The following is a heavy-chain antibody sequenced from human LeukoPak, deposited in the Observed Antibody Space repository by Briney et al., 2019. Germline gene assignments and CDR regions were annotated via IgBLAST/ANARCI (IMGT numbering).Heavy chain of an antibody. V-gene: IGHV3-30*18. J-gene: IGHJ4*02. CDR3: AKAEIHYDFWSGYDY. CDR1: GFTFSSYG. D-gene: IGHD3-3*01. CDR2: ISYDGSNK. Sequence: GGSLRLSCAASGFTFSSYGMHWVRQAPGKGLEWVAGISYDGSNKYYADSVKGRFTISRDNSKNTLYLQMNSLGAEDTAVYYCAKAEIHYDFWSGYDYWGQGTLVTVSS.